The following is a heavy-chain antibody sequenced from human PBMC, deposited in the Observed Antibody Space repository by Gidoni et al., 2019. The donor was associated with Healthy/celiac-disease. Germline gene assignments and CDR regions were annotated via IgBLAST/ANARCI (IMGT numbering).Heavy chain of an antibody. CDR1: GFTFSSYG. CDR3: ARDLSSGPDKYYFDY. Sequence: QVQLVESGGGVVQPGRSLRLSWAASGFTFSSYGMHWVRQAPGKGLEWVAVIWYDGSNKYYADSVKGRFTISRDNSKNTLYLQMNSLRAEDTAVYYCARDLSSGPDKYYFDYWGQGTLVTVSS. CDR2: IWYDGSNK. V-gene: IGHV3-33*01. D-gene: IGHD6-19*01. J-gene: IGHJ4*02.